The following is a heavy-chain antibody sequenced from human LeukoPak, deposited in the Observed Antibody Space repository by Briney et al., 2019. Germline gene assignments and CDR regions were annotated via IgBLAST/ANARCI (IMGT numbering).Heavy chain of an antibody. D-gene: IGHD6-19*01. V-gene: IGHV1-2*02. Sequence: ASVKVSCKASGSTFTDYYMHWVRQAPGQGLEWMGWINPNSGGTNFAQKFQGRVTMTRDTSISTAYMELNRLRSDDTAVYYCARGPVAGTSTDLNWGQGPLVTASS. CDR3: ARGPVAGTSTDLN. CDR2: INPNSGGT. CDR1: GSTFTDYY. J-gene: IGHJ4*02.